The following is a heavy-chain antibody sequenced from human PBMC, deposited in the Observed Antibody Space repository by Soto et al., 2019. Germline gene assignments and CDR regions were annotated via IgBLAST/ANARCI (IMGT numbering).Heavy chain of an antibody. Sequence: EVQVVESGGGLVQPGRSLRLSCATSGFSFDENAMHWVRQAPGKGLAWVSGINWDGGSIGYADSVKGRFTISRDNAKSSLYLQMNSLRTEDTALYYCAHGISSSWARGACDFGGQGTMVSVSS. CDR3: AHGISSSWARGACDF. D-gene: IGHD6-13*01. CDR1: GFSFDENA. J-gene: IGHJ3*01. V-gene: IGHV3-9*01. CDR2: INWDGGSI.